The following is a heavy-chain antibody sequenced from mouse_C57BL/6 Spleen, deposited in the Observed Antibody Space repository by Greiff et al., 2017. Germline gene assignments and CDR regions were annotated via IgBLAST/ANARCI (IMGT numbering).Heavy chain of an antibody. CDR3: ARGVSTSGDYAMDY. Sequence: QVQLQQPGAELVKPGASVKLSCKASGYTFTSYWMQWVKQRPGQGLEWIGEIDPSDSYTNYNQKFKGKATLTVDTSSSTAYMQLSSLTSEDSAVYYCARGVSTSGDYAMDYWGQGTSVTVSS. V-gene: IGHV1-50*01. CDR2: IDPSDSYT. D-gene: IGHD5-1*01. J-gene: IGHJ4*01. CDR1: GYTFTSYW.